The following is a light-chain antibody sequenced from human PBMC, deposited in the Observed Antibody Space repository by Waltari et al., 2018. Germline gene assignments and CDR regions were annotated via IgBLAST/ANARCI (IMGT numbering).Light chain of an antibody. J-gene: IGLJ1*01. CDR3: QAWDSSAVV. CDR1: KLGPKY. CDR2: QDN. V-gene: IGLV3-1*01. Sequence: SYELTQPPSVSVSPGQTASITCSGDKLGPKYAFWYQQRPGQSPVLVIYQDNKRPSGIPERFSGSNSGNTATLTISGTQTMDEADYYCQAWDSSAVVFGTGTKVTVL.